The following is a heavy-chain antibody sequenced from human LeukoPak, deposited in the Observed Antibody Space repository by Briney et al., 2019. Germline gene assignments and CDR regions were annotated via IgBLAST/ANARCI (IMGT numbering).Heavy chain of an antibody. Sequence: SETLSLTCTVSGGSISSGDYYWSWMRQPPGKGLESIGYIYNNGRTYYNPSLKSRVTISVDTSKNLFSLKVSSVTAADAAVYYCARGRSSSWSSFDYWGQGTLVTVSS. V-gene: IGHV4-30-4*01. CDR2: IYNNGRT. J-gene: IGHJ4*02. D-gene: IGHD6-13*01. CDR3: ARGRSSSWSSFDY. CDR1: GGSISSGDYY.